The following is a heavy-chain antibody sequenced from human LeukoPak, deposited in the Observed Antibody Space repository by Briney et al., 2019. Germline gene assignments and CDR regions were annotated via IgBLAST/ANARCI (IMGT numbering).Heavy chain of an antibody. D-gene: IGHD4-17*01. J-gene: IGHJ4*02. Sequence: PGGSLRLSCAASGFTFSSYAMHWVRQAPGKGLEWVAVISYDGSNKYYADSVKGRFTISRDNSKNTLYLQMNGLRAEDTAVYYCAKDLWDYGDSGDSDYWGQGTLVTVSS. V-gene: IGHV3-30*04. CDR2: ISYDGSNK. CDR3: AKDLWDYGDSGDSDY. CDR1: GFTFSSYA.